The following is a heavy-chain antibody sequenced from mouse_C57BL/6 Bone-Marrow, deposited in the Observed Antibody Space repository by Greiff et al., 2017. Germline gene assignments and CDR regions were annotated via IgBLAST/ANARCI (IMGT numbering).Heavy chain of an antibody. CDR3: AIEVLWLRRAMDY. V-gene: IGHV5-4*01. CDR1: GFTFSSYA. Sequence: EVQRVESGGGLVKPGGSLKLSCAASGFTFSSYAMSWVRQTPEKRLEWVATISDGGSYTYYPDNVKGRFTISRDNAKNNLYLQMSHLKSEDTAMDYCAIEVLWLRRAMDYWGQGTSVTVSS. D-gene: IGHD2-2*01. J-gene: IGHJ4*01. CDR2: ISDGGSYT.